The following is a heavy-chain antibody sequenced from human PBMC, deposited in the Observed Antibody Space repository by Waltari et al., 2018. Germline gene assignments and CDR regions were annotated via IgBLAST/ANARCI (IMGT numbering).Heavy chain of an antibody. V-gene: IGHV4-38-2*01. CDR2: IYHSGRT. D-gene: IGHD3-9*01. CDR1: GYSISSGYY. J-gene: IGHJ4*02. CDR3: VQESKHYDILTGYIPRSVSRTQDY. Sequence: QVQLQESGPGLVKPSETLSLTCAVSGYSISSGYYWGWIRQPPGKGLEWIGSIYHSGRTYYHPALQSRVNRSVDTSKNQCSLKLSSVTAADTGVYYCVQESKHYDILTGYIPRSVSRTQDYWGQGTLVTVSS.